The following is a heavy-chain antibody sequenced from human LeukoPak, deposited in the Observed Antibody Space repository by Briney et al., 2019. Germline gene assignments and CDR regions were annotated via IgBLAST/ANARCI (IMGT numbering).Heavy chain of an antibody. CDR1: GGSISSSSYY. J-gene: IGHJ6*03. V-gene: IGHV4-39*07. Sequence: PSETLSLTCTVSGGSISSSSYYWGWIRQPPGKGLEWIGSIYYSGSTYYNPSLKSRVTISVDTSKNQFSLRLSSVTAADTAVYYCARLKRYSGSYYVYYYYYMDVWGKGTTVTISS. D-gene: IGHD1-26*01. CDR2: IYYSGST. CDR3: ARLKRYSGSYYVYYYYYMDV.